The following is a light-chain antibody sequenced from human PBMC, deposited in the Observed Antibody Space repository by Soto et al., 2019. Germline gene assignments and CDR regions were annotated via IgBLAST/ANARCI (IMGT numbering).Light chain of an antibody. CDR3: QQRHNLPHS. Sequence: DIQMTQSPSSLSASVGDRVTITFQASQDVRKYLSGYQYKARKAPKLLIYVASNLETGVRSRFSARWSGTDFTFTISSLQPEDIATYYCQQRHNLPHSFGPGTKVDIK. V-gene: IGKV1-33*01. CDR2: VAS. CDR1: QDVRKY. J-gene: IGKJ3*01.